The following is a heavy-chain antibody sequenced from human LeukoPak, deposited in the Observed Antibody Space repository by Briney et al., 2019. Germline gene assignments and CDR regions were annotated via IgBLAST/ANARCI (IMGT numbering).Heavy chain of an antibody. CDR1: GFTFSSYW. CDR2: IKQDGSEK. J-gene: IGHJ6*02. V-gene: IGHV3-7*01. D-gene: IGHD3-3*01. Sequence: GGSLRLSCAASGFTFSSYWMSWVRQAPGKGLEWVANIKQDGSEKYYVDSVEGRFTISRDNAKNSLYLQMNSLRAEDTAVYYCARDNYDFWSGYNGMDVWGQGTTVTVSS. CDR3: ARDNYDFWSGYNGMDV.